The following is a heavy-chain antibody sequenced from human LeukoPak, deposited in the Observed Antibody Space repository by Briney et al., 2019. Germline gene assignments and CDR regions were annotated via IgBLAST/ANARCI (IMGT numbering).Heavy chain of an antibody. V-gene: IGHV3-74*01. D-gene: IGHD7-27*01. CDR3: AREKTGNLHFDY. CDR2: INSDGSGT. Sequence: PGGSLRLSFAASGFTLSSSWMHWVRQVPGKGLLWVSRINSDGSGTSYADSVKGRFTISRDNAKNTLYLQMNSLRVEDTAVYYCAREKTGNLHFDYWGQGTLVTVSS. J-gene: IGHJ4*02. CDR1: GFTLSSSW.